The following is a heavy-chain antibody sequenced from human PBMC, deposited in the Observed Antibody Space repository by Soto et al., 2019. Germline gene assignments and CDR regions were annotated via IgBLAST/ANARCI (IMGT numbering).Heavy chain of an antibody. Sequence: GASVKVSCKASGGTFSSYAISWVRQAPGQGLEWMGGIIPIFGTANYAQKFQGRVTITADESTSTAYMELSSLRSEDTAVYYCARCSSTSCPRYYYYGMDVWGQGTTVTVSS. D-gene: IGHD2-2*01. CDR2: IIPIFGTA. CDR3: ARCSSTSCPRYYYYGMDV. CDR1: GGTFSSYA. J-gene: IGHJ6*02. V-gene: IGHV1-69*13.